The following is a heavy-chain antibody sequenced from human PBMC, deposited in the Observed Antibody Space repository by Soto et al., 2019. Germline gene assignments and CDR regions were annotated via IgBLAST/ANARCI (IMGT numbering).Heavy chain of an antibody. V-gene: IGHV1-69*01. D-gene: IGHD6-19*01. CDR1: GGTLSSYA. J-gene: IGHJ3*02. CDR3: ARDLVAVAGTLTAFDI. CDR2: IIPIFGTA. Sequence: QVQLVQSGAEVKKPGSSVKVSCKASGGTLSSYAISWVRQAPGQGLEWMGGIIPIFGTANYAQKFQGRVTITADESTSTAYMELSSLRSEDTAVYYCARDLVAVAGTLTAFDIWGQGTMVTVSS.